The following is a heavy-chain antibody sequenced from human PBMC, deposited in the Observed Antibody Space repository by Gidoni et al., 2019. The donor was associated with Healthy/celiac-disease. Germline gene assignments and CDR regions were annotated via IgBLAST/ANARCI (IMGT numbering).Heavy chain of an antibody. CDR3: TTETTSVTTGMDV. CDR1: GFTVSNAW. D-gene: IGHD4-17*01. Sequence: EVQLVESGGGLVKPGGSLRLSCAASGFTVSNAWMNWVRQAPGKGLEWVGRIKSKTDGGTTDYAAPVKGRFTISRDDSKNTLYLQMNSLKTEDTAVYYCTTETTSVTTGMDVWGQGTTVTVSS. J-gene: IGHJ6*02. V-gene: IGHV3-15*07. CDR2: IKSKTDGGTT.